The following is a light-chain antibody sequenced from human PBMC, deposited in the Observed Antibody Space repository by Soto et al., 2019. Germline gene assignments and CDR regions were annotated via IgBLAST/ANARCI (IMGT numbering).Light chain of an antibody. CDR3: QQYNNWTPEVT. V-gene: IGKV3-15*01. CDR1: QSVSSN. J-gene: IGKJ1*01. CDR2: GAS. Sequence: EIVMTQSPATLSVSPGERATLSCRASQSVSSNLAWYQQKPGQAPRLLIYGASTRATGIPARFSGSGSGTEFTLTLSSLQSEDFAVYYCQQYNNWTPEVTFGQGTKVEIK.